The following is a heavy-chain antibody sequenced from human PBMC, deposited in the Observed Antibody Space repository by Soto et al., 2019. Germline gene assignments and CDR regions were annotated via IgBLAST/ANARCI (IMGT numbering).Heavy chain of an antibody. D-gene: IGHD4-17*01. CDR2: IIPILGIA. J-gene: IGHJ4*02. CDR3: ARGNYGDYVSLDY. Sequence: QVQLVQSGAEVKKPGSSVKVSCKASGGTFSSYTFTWVRQAPGQGLEWMGRIIPILGIANYAQNFQGRVTITADKSTSTAYMELSSLRSEDTAVYYCARGNYGDYVSLDYWGQGTLVTVSS. V-gene: IGHV1-69*02. CDR1: GGTFSSYT.